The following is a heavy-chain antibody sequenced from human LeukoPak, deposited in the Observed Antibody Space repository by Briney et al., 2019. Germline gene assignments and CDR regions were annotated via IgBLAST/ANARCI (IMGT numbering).Heavy chain of an antibody. D-gene: IGHD3-10*01. J-gene: IGHJ4*02. CDR3: ARRYDSGSTIDQ. CDR1: GNRFTNYW. CDR2: IDPSDSYT. V-gene: IGHV5-10-1*01. Sequence: GESLQISCKASGNRFTNYWISWVRQMPGKGLEWMGRIDPSDSYTNYSPSFQGHVTISVDKSISTAYLQWSSLKASGTAMYYCARRYDSGSTIDQWGQGTLVTVSS.